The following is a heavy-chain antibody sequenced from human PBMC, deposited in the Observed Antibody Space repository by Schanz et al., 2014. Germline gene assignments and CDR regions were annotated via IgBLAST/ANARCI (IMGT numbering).Heavy chain of an antibody. D-gene: IGHD7-27*01. CDR3: ARELPGVVAFDF. V-gene: IGHV3-33*01. CDR1: GFNFGSHG. Sequence: QVQLVESGGGVVQPGRSLRLSCAASGFNFGSHGMHWVRQALGKGLEWVAVISYDGSFKNYADSVRGRITMSRDNSKNTMYLQINNLRADDTAVYYCARELPGVVAFDFWGQGTMVTVSS. J-gene: IGHJ3*01. CDR2: ISYDGSFK.